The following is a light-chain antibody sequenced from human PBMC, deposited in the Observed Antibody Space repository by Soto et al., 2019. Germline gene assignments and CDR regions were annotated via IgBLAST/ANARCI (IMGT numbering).Light chain of an antibody. V-gene: IGLV3-1*01. CDR1: KLGDKY. Sequence: SYELTQPPSVSVSRGQTVSITCSGEKLGDKYVSWYQQKPGQSPVVVIYQDKKRPSGIPERFSGSNSGNTATLTISGTQAMDEADYYCQAWDNNLYVFGTGTKVTVL. J-gene: IGLJ1*01. CDR2: QDK. CDR3: QAWDNNLYV.